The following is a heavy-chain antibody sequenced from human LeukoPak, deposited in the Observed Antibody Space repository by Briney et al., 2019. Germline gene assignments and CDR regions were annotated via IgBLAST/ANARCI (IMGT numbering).Heavy chain of an antibody. Sequence: SETLSLTCTVSGGSISSSSYYWGWIRQPPGKGLEWIGSIYYSGSTFYNPSLKSRVTISVDTSKNQFSLKLKSVTAADTAVYYCARDGYYFDSSGYYFWGQGTLVTVSS. CDR2: IYYSGST. D-gene: IGHD3-22*01. CDR1: GGSISSSSYY. CDR3: ARDGYYFDSSGYYF. J-gene: IGHJ4*02. V-gene: IGHV4-39*02.